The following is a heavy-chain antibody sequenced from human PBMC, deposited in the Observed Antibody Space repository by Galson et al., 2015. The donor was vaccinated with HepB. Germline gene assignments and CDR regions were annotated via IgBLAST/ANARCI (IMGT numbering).Heavy chain of an antibody. CDR3: TRGYGSGSRPDYFDY. V-gene: IGHV3-49*04. CDR2: IRSNAYGGTT. J-gene: IGHJ4*02. CDR1: GFTFGDYA. Sequence: SLRLSCAASGFTFGDYAMNWVRQAPGKGLEWVGFIRSNAYGGTTEYAASVKGRFTISRDDSKSIAYLQMNSLKTEDTAVYYCTRGYGSGSRPDYFDYWGQGTLVTVSS. D-gene: IGHD3-10*01.